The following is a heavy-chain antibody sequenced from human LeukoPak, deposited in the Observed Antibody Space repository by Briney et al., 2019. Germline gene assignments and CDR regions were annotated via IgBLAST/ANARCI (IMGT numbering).Heavy chain of an antibody. CDR3: ATPIGLGRYYQH. Sequence: GASVKVSCKVSGYTLTELSMQWVRQAPGKGLEWMGGFDPEDGETIYAQKFQGRVTMTEDTSTDTAYMELSSLRSEDTAVYYCATPIGLGRYYQHWGQGTLVTVSS. CDR1: GYTLTELS. CDR2: FDPEDGET. V-gene: IGHV1-24*01. D-gene: IGHD2-15*01. J-gene: IGHJ4*02.